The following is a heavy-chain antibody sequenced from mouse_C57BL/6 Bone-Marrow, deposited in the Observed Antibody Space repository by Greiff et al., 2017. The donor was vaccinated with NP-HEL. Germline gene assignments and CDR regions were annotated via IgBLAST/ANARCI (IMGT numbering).Heavy chain of an antibody. CDR3: ANYPTGFAY. J-gene: IGHJ3*01. Sequence: VQLQQPGAELVMPGASVKLSCKASGYTFTSYWMHWVKQRPGQGLEWIGEIDPSDSYTNYNQKFKGKSTLTVDKSSSTAYMQLSSLTSEDSAVYYCANYPTGFAYWGQGTLVTVSA. V-gene: IGHV1-69*01. CDR2: IDPSDSYT. CDR1: GYTFTSYW. D-gene: IGHD5-5*01.